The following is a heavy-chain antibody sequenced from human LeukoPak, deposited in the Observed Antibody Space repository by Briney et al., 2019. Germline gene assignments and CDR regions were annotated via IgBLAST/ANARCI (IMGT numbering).Heavy chain of an antibody. V-gene: IGHV3-53*01. J-gene: IGHJ5*02. Sequence: KGLEWVSTIYSGGSTYYADSVKGRFTISRDNSKNTLYLQMNSLRAEDTAVYYCARHDWFDPWGRGTLVTVSS. CDR2: IYSGGST. CDR3: ARHDWFDP.